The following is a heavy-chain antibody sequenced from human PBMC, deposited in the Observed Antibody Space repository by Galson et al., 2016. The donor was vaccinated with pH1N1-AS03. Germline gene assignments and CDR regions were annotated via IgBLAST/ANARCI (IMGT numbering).Heavy chain of an antibody. CDR3: AHRHGGNSHYFGY. V-gene: IGHV2-5*02. Sequence: PALVKPTQTLTLTCTLSGFSHSASGVAVAWILQPPGKALEWLALIYWDDDKRYSPSLRDKLTITKDSSTNQVVLTMTNMDPVDTATYYCAHRHGGNSHYFGYWGPGTLVTVSS. CDR1: GFSHSASGVA. CDR2: IYWDDDK. D-gene: IGHD4-23*01. J-gene: IGHJ4*02.